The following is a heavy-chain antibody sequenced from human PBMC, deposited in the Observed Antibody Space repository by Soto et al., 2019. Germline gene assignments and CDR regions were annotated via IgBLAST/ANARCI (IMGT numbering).Heavy chain of an antibody. J-gene: IGHJ4*02. CDR3: ARDGGNICSGGSCYFQAPDY. CDR2: ISGSGRST. D-gene: IGHD2-15*01. Sequence: EVQLLESGGGSVQPGGSLRLSCSASGFTFSNYAMSWVRQAPGKGLEWVASISGSGRSTNYADSVKGRFTISRDNSKNTLVVQMSSLRAEDTAVYYCARDGGNICSGGSCYFQAPDYWGQGTLVTVSP. CDR1: GFTFSNYA. V-gene: IGHV3-23*01.